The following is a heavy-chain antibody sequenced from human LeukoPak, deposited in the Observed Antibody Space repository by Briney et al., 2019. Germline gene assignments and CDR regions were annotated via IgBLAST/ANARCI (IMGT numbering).Heavy chain of an antibody. CDR3: AKDSSSGGFYGMDV. CDR2: ISWNSGSI. Sequence: GGSLRLSCAASGFTFDDYAMHWVRQAPGKGLEWVSGISWNSGSIGYADSVKGRSTISRDNAKNSLYLQMNSLRAEDTALYYCAKDSSSGGFYGMDVWGQGTTVTVSS. D-gene: IGHD6-19*01. V-gene: IGHV3-9*01. CDR1: GFTFDDYA. J-gene: IGHJ6*02.